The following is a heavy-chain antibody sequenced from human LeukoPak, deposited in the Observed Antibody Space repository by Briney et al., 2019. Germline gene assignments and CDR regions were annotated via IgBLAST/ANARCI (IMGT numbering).Heavy chain of an antibody. CDR2: TGSTGVST. CDR1: GFTFSSYA. J-gene: IGHJ4*02. CDR3: AKDPGVVPAHYFDY. Sequence: GGSLRLSCAASGFTFSSYAMNWVRQAPGKGLEWVSATGSTGVSTFYADSVKCRFTVSRDNSKNTLSLQMNSLRAEDTAVYYCAKDPGVVPAHYFDYWGQGTLVTVSS. V-gene: IGHV3-23*01. D-gene: IGHD2-2*01.